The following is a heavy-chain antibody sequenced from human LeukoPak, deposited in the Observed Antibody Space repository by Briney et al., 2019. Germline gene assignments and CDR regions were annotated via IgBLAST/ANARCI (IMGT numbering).Heavy chain of an antibody. J-gene: IGHJ6*02. CDR1: GGSFSGYY. Sequence: SETLSLTCAVYGGSFSGYYWSWIRQPPGKGLEWIGEINHSGSTNYNPSLESRVTISVDTSKNQFSLKLSSVTAADTAVYYCARAPQWLVLGGYYGMDVWGQGTTVTVSS. V-gene: IGHV4-34*01. CDR3: ARAPQWLVLGGYYGMDV. D-gene: IGHD6-19*01. CDR2: INHSGST.